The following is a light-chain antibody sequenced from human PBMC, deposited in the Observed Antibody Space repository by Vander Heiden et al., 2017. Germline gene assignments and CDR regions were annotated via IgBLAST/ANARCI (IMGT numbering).Light chain of an antibody. CDR1: QSLLLSNGYNY. CDR3: KQALQTLWT. V-gene: IGKV2-28*01. J-gene: IGKJ1*01. CDR2: LGS. Sequence: DTVMTQSPLSLPVTPGEPASISCRSSQSLLLSNGYNYLDWYLQKPGQSPQLLIYLGSNRASGVPDRFSGSGSGTDFTLKISRVEAEDVGVYYCKQALQTLWTFGQGTKVEIK.